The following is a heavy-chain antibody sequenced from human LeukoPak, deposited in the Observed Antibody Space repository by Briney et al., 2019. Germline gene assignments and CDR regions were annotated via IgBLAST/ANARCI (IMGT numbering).Heavy chain of an antibody. CDR3: ARAGYSSSPDAFDI. CDR1: GGTFSSYT. D-gene: IGHD6-13*01. V-gene: IGHV1-69*02. J-gene: IGHJ3*02. Sequence: GSSVKVSFKTSGGTFSSYTISWVRHAPGQGLEWKGRIIPILGIANYAQKFQGRVTITADKSTSTAYMELSSLRSEDTAVYYCARAGYSSSPDAFDIWGQGTMVTVSS. CDR2: IIPILGIA.